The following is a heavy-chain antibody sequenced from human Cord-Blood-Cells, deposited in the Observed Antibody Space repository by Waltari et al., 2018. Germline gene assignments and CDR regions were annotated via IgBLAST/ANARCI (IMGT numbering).Heavy chain of an antibody. V-gene: IGHV4-34*01. D-gene: IGHD2-15*01. CDR1: GGSFSGYY. CDR2: INHSGST. CDR3: ARGWGPDCSGGSCFDAVFDY. J-gene: IGHJ4*02. Sequence: QVQLQQWGAGLLKPSETLSLTCAVDGGSFSGYYWSWIRQPPGKGLEWIGEINHSGSTNYNPSLKSRVTISVDTSKTQFSLKLSSVTAADTAVYYCARGWGPDCSGGSCFDAVFDYWGQGTLVTVSS.